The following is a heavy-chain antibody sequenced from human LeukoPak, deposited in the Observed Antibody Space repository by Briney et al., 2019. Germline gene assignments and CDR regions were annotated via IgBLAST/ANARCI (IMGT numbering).Heavy chain of an antibody. V-gene: IGHV3-30-3*01. Sequence: GGSLRLSCAASGFTFSSYPVHWVRQAPGKGLEWVALITYDGSNKYYADSVKGRFTISRDNSKNTLYLQMNSLRAEDTAVYYCASNLPAPDVWGQGTTVTVPS. CDR2: ITYDGSNK. CDR1: GFTFSSYP. CDR3: ASNLPAPDV. J-gene: IGHJ6*02.